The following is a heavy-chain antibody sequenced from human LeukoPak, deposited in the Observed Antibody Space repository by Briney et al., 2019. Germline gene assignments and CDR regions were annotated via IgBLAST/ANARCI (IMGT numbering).Heavy chain of an antibody. CDR3: ASGSGSYYPNEFDY. D-gene: IGHD3-10*01. CDR1: GFTFSSYG. CDR2: ISYDGSNK. Sequence: GRSLRLSCAASGFTFSSYGMHWVRQAPGKGLEWVAVISYDGSNKYYADSVKGRFTISRDNSKNTLYLQMNSLRAEDTAVYYCASGSGSYYPNEFDYWGQGTLVTVSS. V-gene: IGHV3-30*03. J-gene: IGHJ4*02.